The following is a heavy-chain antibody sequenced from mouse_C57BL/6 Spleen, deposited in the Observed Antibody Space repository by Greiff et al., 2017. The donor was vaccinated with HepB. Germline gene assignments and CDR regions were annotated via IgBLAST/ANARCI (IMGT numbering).Heavy chain of an antibody. J-gene: IGHJ4*01. CDR3: ARSRTADAMDY. V-gene: IGHV1-69*01. CDR2: IDPSDSYT. CDR1: GYTFTSYW. D-gene: IGHD3-3*01. Sequence: VQLQQPGAELVMPGASVKLSCKASGYTFTSYWMHWVKQRPGQGLEWIGEIDPSDSYTNYNQKFKGKSTLTVDKSSSTAYMQLSSLTSEDSAVYYCARSRTADAMDYWGQGTSVTVSS.